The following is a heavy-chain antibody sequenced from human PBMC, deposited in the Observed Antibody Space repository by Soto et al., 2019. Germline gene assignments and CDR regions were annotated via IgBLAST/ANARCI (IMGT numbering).Heavy chain of an antibody. CDR3: AKGSVVGADYSYGMDV. CDR1: GFTFSSYG. V-gene: IGHV3-23*01. CDR2: VSGSGGSV. J-gene: IGHJ6*02. D-gene: IGHD2-2*01. Sequence: GGSLRLSCAAAGFTFSSYGMSWVRQAPGKGLEWVSAVSGSGGSVYYADSVRGRFTISRDNSKNTLYLQVNSLRAEDTAIYYCAKGSVVGADYSYGMDVWGQGTTVTVSS.